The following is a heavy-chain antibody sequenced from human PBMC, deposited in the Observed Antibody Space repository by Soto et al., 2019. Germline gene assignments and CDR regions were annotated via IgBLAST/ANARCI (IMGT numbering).Heavy chain of an antibody. Sequence: QVQLVESGGGVVQSGGSLSLSCAASGFSFRSYGMHWVRQAPGRGLEWVALISYDGRHEYYADSVKGRFTISRENSQNTLILEMHSLRPDDTGHYYCAKLVERVGGVPVVAYWGRGTIVTVSS. CDR2: ISYDGRHE. CDR3: AKLVERVGGVPVVAY. V-gene: IGHV3-30*18. CDR1: GFSFRSYG. D-gene: IGHD6-6*01. J-gene: IGHJ4*02.